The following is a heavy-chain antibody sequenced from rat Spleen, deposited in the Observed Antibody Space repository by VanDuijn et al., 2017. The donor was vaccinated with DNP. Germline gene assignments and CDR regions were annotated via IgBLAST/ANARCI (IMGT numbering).Heavy chain of an antibody. Sequence: EVQLVESGGGLVQPGRSLKLSCAASGYTFSDYYMAWVRQAPTEGLEWVAYISSDGFTTYYGDSVKGRFTISRDNAISTLYLQMNSLRSEDMATYYCARLYDDWGQGVMVTVSS. D-gene: IGHD1-2*01. CDR1: GYTFSDYY. CDR3: ARLYDD. J-gene: IGHJ2*01. CDR2: ISSDGFTT. V-gene: IGHV5-22*01.